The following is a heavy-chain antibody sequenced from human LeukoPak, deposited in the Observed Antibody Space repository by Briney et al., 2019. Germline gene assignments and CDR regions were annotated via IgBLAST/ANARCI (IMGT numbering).Heavy chain of an antibody. CDR1: NYSITSGYW. D-gene: IGHD2-21*02. J-gene: IGHJ5*01. CDR3: ARHETDNWFDS. Sequence: PSETLSLTCTVSNYSITSGYWWGWIRQPPGQGLEWIASMLHSGSTYYNPSLKSRVTISVETSKNEISLKVSSVTAADTAVYYCARHETDNWFDSWGQGTLVTVSS. CDR2: MLHSGST. V-gene: IGHV4-38-2*02.